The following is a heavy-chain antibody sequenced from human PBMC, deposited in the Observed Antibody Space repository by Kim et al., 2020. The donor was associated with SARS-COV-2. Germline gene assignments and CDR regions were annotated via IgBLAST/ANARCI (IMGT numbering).Heavy chain of an antibody. J-gene: IGHJ5*02. V-gene: IGHV3-23*01. CDR1: GFTFSSYA. CDR3: AKDSRASGGSGNFPPLNWFDP. Sequence: GGSLRLSCAASGFTFSSYAMSWVRQAPGKGLEWVSAISGSGGSTYYADSVKGRFTISRDNSKNTLYLQMNSLRAEDTAVYYCAKDSRASGGSGNFPPLNWFDPWGQGTLVTVSS. CDR2: ISGSGGST. D-gene: IGHD3-10*01.